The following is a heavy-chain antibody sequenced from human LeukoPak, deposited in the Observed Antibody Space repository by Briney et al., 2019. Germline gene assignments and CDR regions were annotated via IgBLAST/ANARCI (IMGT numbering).Heavy chain of an antibody. V-gene: IGHV1-69*13. CDR3: ARGLQETLAWLKALSAFDI. CDR2: IIPIFGTP. J-gene: IGHJ3*02. CDR1: GGTFSSYA. Sequence: ASVKVSCKASGGTFSSYAISWVRQAPGQGLEWMGEIIPIFGTPNYAQKFQGRVTITADESTSTAYMELRSLRSDDTAVYYCARGLQETLAWLKALSAFDIWGQGTMVTVSS. D-gene: IGHD5-24*01.